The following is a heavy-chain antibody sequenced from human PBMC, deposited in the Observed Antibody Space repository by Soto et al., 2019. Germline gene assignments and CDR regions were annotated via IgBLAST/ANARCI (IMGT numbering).Heavy chain of an antibody. V-gene: IGHV1-2*02. CDR1: GHTFTGHH. CDR2: IDLDIGDT. Sequence: ASVKVSCKASGHTFTGHHMHWVRQAPGQGLEWMGLIDLDIGDTKYAQKFQGRITSTSDTSITTAYMELRGLRSDDTAVYYCGLEPTGTGGFDYWGQGTLVTVSS. D-gene: IGHD7-27*01. CDR3: GLEPTGTGGFDY. J-gene: IGHJ4*02.